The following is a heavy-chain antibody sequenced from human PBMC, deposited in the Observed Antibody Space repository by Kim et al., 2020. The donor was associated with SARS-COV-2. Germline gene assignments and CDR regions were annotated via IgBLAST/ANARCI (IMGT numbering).Heavy chain of an antibody. J-gene: IGHJ4*02. CDR3: ARDPYFDWSEYPSYYFDY. Sequence: GGSLRLSCAASGFTFSSYEMNWVRQAPGKGLEWVSYISSSGSTIYYADSVKGRFTISRDNAKNSLYLQMNSLRAEDTAVYYCARDPYFDWSEYPSYYFDYWGQGTLVTVSS. CDR1: GFTFSSYE. D-gene: IGHD3-9*01. CDR2: ISSSGSTI. V-gene: IGHV3-48*03.